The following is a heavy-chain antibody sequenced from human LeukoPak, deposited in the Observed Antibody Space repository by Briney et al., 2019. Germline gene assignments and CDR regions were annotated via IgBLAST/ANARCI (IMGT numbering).Heavy chain of an antibody. D-gene: IGHD2-15*01. CDR2: ISYDGSNK. Sequence: PGGSLRLSCAASGFTFSSYAMHWVRQAPGKGLEWGAVISYDGSNKYYADSVKGRFTISKNTLYLQMNSLRAEDTAVYYCARDDSGSCYFWGQGTLVTVSS. J-gene: IGHJ4*02. V-gene: IGHV3-30*04. CDR1: GFTFSSYA. CDR3: ARDDSGSCYF.